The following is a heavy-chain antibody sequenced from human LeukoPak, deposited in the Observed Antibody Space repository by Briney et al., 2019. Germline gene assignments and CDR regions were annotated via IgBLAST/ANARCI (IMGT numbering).Heavy chain of an antibody. D-gene: IGHD4-23*01. CDR1: GFSFSSYG. V-gene: IGHV3-33*01. CDR2: IWYDGSKK. J-gene: IGHJ4*02. CDR3: ARRDGDNDRGFDY. Sequence: PGGSLRLSCAASGFSFSSYGMHWVRRAPGKGLEWVAVIWYDGSKKYYAESVRGRLTISRDNSKNTLYLQMNSLRAEDTAVYYCARRDGDNDRGFDYWGQGTLVTVSS.